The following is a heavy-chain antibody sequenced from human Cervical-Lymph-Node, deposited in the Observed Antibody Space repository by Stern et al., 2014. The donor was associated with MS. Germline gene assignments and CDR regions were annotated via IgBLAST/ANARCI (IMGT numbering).Heavy chain of an antibody. CDR3: ASAYSSSHYYFDY. D-gene: IGHD6-13*01. J-gene: IGHJ4*02. Sequence: VQLVESGGGVVQPGRSLRLSCAASGFSFSRYAMHWVRQAPGKGLEWVALIWYDGSNPYYADSVTGRFPISRDNSKNPLYLQMNSLRAEDTAVYYCASAYSSSHYYFDYWGQGTLVTVSS. CDR2: IWYDGSNP. V-gene: IGHV3-33*01. CDR1: GFSFSRYA.